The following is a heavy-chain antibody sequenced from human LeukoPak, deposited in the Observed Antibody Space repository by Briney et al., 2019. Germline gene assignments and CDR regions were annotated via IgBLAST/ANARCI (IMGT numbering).Heavy chain of an antibody. J-gene: IGHJ4*02. CDR3: ARGSTYYDSSGQVPFDY. CDR1: GFTFSTSW. CDR2: ISSSSSTI. Sequence: GGSLRLSCAASGFTFSTSWMHWVRQAPGKGLEWVSYISSSSSTIYYADSVKGRFTISRDNAKNSLYLQMNSLRAEDTAVYYCARGSTYYDSSGQVPFDYWGQGTLVTVSS. D-gene: IGHD3-22*01. V-gene: IGHV3-48*01.